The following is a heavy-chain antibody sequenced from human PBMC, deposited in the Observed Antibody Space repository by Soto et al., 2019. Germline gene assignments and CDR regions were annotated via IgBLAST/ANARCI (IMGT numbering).Heavy chain of an antibody. Sequence: SQTLSLTCAISGDSVSSNSAAWNWIRQSPSRGLEWLGRTYYRSKWYNDYAVSVKSRITINPDTSKNQFSLQLNSVTPEDTAVYYCARDRGAVAGTTFSEEGGYGMDVWGQGNTVTVSS. CDR2: TYYRSKWYN. D-gene: IGHD6-19*01. J-gene: IGHJ6*02. CDR3: ARDRGAVAGTTFSEEGGYGMDV. V-gene: IGHV6-1*01. CDR1: GDSVSSNSAA.